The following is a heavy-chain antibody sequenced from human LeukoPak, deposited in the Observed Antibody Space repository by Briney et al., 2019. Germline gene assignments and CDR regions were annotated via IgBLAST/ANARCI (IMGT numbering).Heavy chain of an antibody. J-gene: IGHJ4*02. CDR2: SSPTGDIT. D-gene: IGHD2-21*01. CDR1: GGSFSGNY. V-gene: IGHV4-34*01. CDR3: ARVPDFIARPCDS. Sequence: SETLSLTCAVYGGSFSGNYWTLIRQTPGRGLEWIGESSPTGDITGYNPSLKGRATISVDSSKKQFSLGLTSVTAADTGIYYCARVPDFIARPCDSWGPGTLATVSS.